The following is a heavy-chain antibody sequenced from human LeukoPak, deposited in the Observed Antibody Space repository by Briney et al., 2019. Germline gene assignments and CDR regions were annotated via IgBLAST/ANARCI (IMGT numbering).Heavy chain of an antibody. CDR2: INPSGGST. V-gene: IGHV1-46*01. CDR1: GYTFTSYY. J-gene: IGHJ3*02. CDR3: ARDRKLETDAFDI. D-gene: IGHD1-1*01. Sequence: WASVKVSCKASGYTFTSYYMHWVRQAPGQGLEWMGIINPSGGSTRYAQKFQGRVTMTRDTSTSTVYMELSSLRSEDTAVYYCARDRKLETDAFDIWGQGTMVTVSS.